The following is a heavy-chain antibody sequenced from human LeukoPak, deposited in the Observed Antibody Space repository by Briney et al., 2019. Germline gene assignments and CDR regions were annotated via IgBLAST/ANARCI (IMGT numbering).Heavy chain of an antibody. V-gene: IGHV3-33*01. CDR3: ARDSRAVAGLWY. D-gene: IGHD6-19*01. CDR1: GFTFSSYG. J-gene: IGHJ4*02. Sequence: PGGSLRLSCAASGFTFSSYGMHWVRQAPGKGLEWVAVIWYDGSNKYYADSVKGRFTISRDNSKNTLYLQMSSLRAEDTAVYYCARDSRAVAGLWYWGQGTLVTVSS. CDR2: IWYDGSNK.